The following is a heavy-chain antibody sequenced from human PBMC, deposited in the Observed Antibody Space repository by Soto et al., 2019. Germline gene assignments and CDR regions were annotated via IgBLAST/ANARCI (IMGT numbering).Heavy chain of an antibody. D-gene: IGHD2-15*01. CDR3: ARTPDH. CDR2: SYYSGST. J-gene: IGHJ4*02. Sequence: QVQLQESGPGRVKPSQTLSHNCTVTGGSISSGGYYWNRPRQPPGKGLEWVASSYYSGSTCYNPSLMSRVTIAVDTSKNQFSLKLRSVTAADTAVYYCARTPDHWGQGTLVTVSS. CDR1: GGSISSGGYY. V-gene: IGHV4-31*03.